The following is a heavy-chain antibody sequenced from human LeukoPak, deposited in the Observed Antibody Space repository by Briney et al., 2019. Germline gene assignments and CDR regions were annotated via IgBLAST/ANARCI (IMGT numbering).Heavy chain of an antibody. CDR3: ARNTSYSYDSSDSRFDF. V-gene: IGHV4-39*01. J-gene: IGHJ4*02. Sequence: PSETQSLTCSVSGGSISGGYSYWGWIRQPPGKGLEWIGRIYNTVSTVYNPSLKSRVTISIDTSNNQFSRKLSSVTAADTAVYYCARNTSYSYDSSDSRFDFWGQGTLVTVSS. D-gene: IGHD3-22*01. CDR2: IYNTVST. CDR1: GGSISGGYSY.